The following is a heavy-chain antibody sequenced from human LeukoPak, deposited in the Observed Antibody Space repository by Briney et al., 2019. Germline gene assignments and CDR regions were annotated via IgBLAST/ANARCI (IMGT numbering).Heavy chain of an antibody. Sequence: PGRCLRLSRAASGFTFSSYGMSCGRQAPGEGLELGSFISGGAGTIYYAVSVKGRFTISRDNSKNTLYLQLNSLRAEDAAVYYCAKGKPGGYGSFDPWGQGTLVTVSS. J-gene: IGHJ5*02. CDR2: ISGGAGTI. CDR3: AKGKPGGYGSFDP. CDR1: GFTFSSYG. V-gene: IGHV3-23*01. D-gene: IGHD5-12*01.